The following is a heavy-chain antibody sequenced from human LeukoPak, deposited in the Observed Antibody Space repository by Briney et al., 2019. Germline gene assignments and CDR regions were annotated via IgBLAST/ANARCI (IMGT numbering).Heavy chain of an antibody. CDR1: GGSISSSTYW. CDR2: IYYSGST. CDR3: ARASYSSGWFYFDY. J-gene: IGHJ4*02. Sequence: SETLSLTCSVSGGSISSSTYWWAWIRQPPGKGLEWIGSIYYSGSTHYNPSLKSRVTISVDTSNNQFSLKLTSVTAADTAVYYCARASYSSGWFYFDYWGQGTLVTISS. V-gene: IGHV4-39*02. D-gene: IGHD6-19*01.